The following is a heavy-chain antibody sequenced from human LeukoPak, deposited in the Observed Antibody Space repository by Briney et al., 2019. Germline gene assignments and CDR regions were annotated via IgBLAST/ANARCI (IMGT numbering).Heavy chain of an antibody. Sequence: GGSLRLSCAASGFTFSSYVMHGVRQAPGKGLEGGAVISYDGSNKYYADSVKGRFTISRDNSKNTLYLQMNSLRADDTAVYYCARVNSSWWELRGEGAFDIWGQETMVTVSS. J-gene: IGHJ3*02. CDR2: ISYDGSNK. V-gene: IGHV3-30*03. CDR3: ARVNSSWWELRGEGAFDI. CDR1: GFTFSSYV. D-gene: IGHD1-26*01.